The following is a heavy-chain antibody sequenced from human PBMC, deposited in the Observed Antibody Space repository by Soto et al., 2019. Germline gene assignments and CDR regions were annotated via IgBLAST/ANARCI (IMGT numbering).Heavy chain of an antibody. D-gene: IGHD6-6*01. CDR1: GFSFTGYY. V-gene: IGHV1-2*02. CDR3: AKDLTRQLAYWLAP. J-gene: IGHJ5*02. CDR2: INAHSGGT. Sequence: SSVKVSCKASGFSFTGYYIHWLRQAPGQGLEWMGWINAHSGGTEYAQKFQGRVTLTRDTSIATAYLTLTSLTSDDTALYYCAKDLTRQLAYWLAPWGQGTLVTVSS.